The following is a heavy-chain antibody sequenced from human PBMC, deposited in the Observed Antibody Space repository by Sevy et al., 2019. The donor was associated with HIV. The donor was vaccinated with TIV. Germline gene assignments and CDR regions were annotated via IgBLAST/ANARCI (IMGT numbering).Heavy chain of an antibody. Sequence: SETLSLTCTVSGGSISSYYWSWIRQPPGKGLEWIGYIYYSGSTNYNPSLKSRVTISVDTSKNQFSLKLSSVTAADTAVYYCARDSGGITGTTAYYYYYGMDVWGQGTTVTVSS. CDR1: GGSISSYY. CDR2: IYYSGST. CDR3: ARDSGGITGTTAYYYYYGMDV. J-gene: IGHJ6*02. D-gene: IGHD1-7*01. V-gene: IGHV4-59*01.